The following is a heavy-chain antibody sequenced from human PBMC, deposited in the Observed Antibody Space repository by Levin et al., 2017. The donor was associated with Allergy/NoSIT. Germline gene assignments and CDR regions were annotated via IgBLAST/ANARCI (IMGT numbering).Heavy chain of an antibody. V-gene: IGHV4-31*03. D-gene: IGHD3-9*01. CDR2: IYYSGST. Sequence: SQTLSLTCTVSGGSISSGGYYWSWIRQHPGKGLEWIGYIYYSGSTYYNPSLKSRVTISVDTSKNQFSLKLSSVTAADTAVYYCARVLKGYDILTGYYPTIFDYWGQGTLVTVSS. CDR1: GGSISSGGYY. CDR3: ARVLKGYDILTGYYPTIFDY. J-gene: IGHJ4*02.